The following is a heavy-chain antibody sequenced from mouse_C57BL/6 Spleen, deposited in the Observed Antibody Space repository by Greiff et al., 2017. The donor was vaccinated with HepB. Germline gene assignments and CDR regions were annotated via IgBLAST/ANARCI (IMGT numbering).Heavy chain of an antibody. CDR3: ARFYDYDGGLAY. Sequence: VKLVESGAELARPGASVKLSCKASGYTFTSYGISWVKQRTGQGLEWIGEIYPRSGNTYYNEKFKGKATLTADKSSSTAYMELRSLTSEDSAVYFCARFYDYDGGLAYWGQGTLVTVSA. CDR2: IYPRSGNT. V-gene: IGHV1-81*01. J-gene: IGHJ3*01. CDR1: GYTFTSYG. D-gene: IGHD2-4*01.